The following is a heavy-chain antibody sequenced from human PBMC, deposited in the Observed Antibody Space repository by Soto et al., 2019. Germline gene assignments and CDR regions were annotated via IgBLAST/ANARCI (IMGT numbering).Heavy chain of an antibody. V-gene: IGHV4-31*03. CDR3: ARAAIFGVVIIRNWFDP. Sequence: SETLSLTCTVSGGSISSGGYYWSWIRQHPGKGLEWIGYIYYSGSTYYNPSLKSRVTISVDTSKNQFSLKLSSVTAADTAVYYCARAAIFGVVIIRNWFDPWGQGTLVTVSS. CDR1: GGSISSGGYY. CDR2: IYYSGST. J-gene: IGHJ5*02. D-gene: IGHD3-3*01.